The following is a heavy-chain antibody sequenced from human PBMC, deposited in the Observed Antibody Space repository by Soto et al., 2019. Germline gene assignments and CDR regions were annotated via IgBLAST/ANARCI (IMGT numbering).Heavy chain of an antibody. D-gene: IGHD3-3*01. CDR3: ARGEVFWSGPATFDI. CDR1: VYTFTSSD. Sequence: SGPFSCRPSVYTFTSSDINWVRHDTEQGLEWMGWMNPNSGNTGYAQTFQGRVTMTRNTSISTAYMELSSLRSEDTAAYYCARGEVFWSGPATFDIWGQGTMVTVS. V-gene: IGHV1-8*01. J-gene: IGHJ3*02. CDR2: MNPNSGNT.